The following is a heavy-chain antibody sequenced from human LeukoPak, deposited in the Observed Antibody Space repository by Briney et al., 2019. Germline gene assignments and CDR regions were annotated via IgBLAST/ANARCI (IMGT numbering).Heavy chain of an antibody. CDR3: AKGICITIFGAWDY. CDR2: ISGSGGST. V-gene: IGHV3-23*01. CDR1: GFTFSSYA. J-gene: IGHJ4*02. Sequence: PGGSLRLSCAASGFTFSSYAMSWVRQAPGKGLEWVSAISGSGGSTYYADSVKGRFTISRDNSKNTLYLQMNSLRAEDTAVYYCAKGICITIFGAWDYWGQGTLVTVSS. D-gene: IGHD3-3*01.